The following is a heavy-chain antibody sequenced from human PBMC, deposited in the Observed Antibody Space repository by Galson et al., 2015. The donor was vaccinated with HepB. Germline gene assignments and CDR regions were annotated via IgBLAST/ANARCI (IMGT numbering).Heavy chain of an antibody. CDR2: ISFSGSSV. CDR1: QFTFSSFS. D-gene: IGHD6-19*01. Sequence: SLRLSCAASQFTFSSFSMNWVRQAPGKGLEWVSYISFSGSSVYYADSVKGRFTISRDNGKNTLYLQMSSLRADDTAVYYCARDSVDRNSGWPLYYFASWGQGTLVTVSP. CDR3: ARDSVDRNSGWPLYYFAS. J-gene: IGHJ4*02. V-gene: IGHV3-48*01.